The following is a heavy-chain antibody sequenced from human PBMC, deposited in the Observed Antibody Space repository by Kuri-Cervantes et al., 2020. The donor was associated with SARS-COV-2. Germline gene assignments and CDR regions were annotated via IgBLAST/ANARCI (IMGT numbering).Heavy chain of an antibody. CDR2: IFAGGST. CDR1: GLTVTSSY. V-gene: IGHV3-53*04. D-gene: IGHD2-21*01. J-gene: IGHJ6*03. Sequence: GGSLRLSCGATGLTVTSSYMSWVRQAPGKGLEWVSTIFAGGSTYYGDSVTGRFTISRHNSNNTLFLQMSSLRPEDTGVYYCARVRIYPYFMDVWGKGTTVTVSS. CDR3: ARVRIYPYFMDV.